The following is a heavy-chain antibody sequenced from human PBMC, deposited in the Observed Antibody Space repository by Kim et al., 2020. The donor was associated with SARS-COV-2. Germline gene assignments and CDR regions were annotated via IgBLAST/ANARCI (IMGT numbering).Heavy chain of an antibody. J-gene: IGHJ4*02. CDR2: INHSGIT. CDR3: ARLSGGTCLDY. V-gene: IGHV4-34*01. D-gene: IGHD2-15*01. CDR1: GGSFSGYF. Sequence: SETLSLTCAVDGGSFSGYFWTWIRQAPGKGLEWIGEINHSGITNYNPSLKSRVTISLDTSKNQFSLKLTSLTAADTAVFYCARLSGGTCLDYWGQGTLVTVSS.